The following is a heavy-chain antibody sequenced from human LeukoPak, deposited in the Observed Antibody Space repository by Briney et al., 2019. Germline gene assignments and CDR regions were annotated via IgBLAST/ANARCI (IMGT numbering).Heavy chain of an antibody. Sequence: GGSLRLSCAASGFTFSSYAMSWVRQAPGKGLVWVSRINSDGRNTEYTDSVKGRFTISRDNAKNTLYLQMNSLRVEDTAVYFCARVGLNSSGWSAWGQGTLVTVSP. CDR1: GFTFSSYA. D-gene: IGHD6-19*01. V-gene: IGHV3-74*01. CDR2: INSDGRNT. J-gene: IGHJ4*02. CDR3: ARVGLNSSGWSA.